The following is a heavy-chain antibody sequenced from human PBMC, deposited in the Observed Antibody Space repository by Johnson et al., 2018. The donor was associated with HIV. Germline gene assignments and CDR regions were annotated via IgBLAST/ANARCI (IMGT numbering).Heavy chain of an antibody. CDR2: ISRSGSTI. CDR3: ARGMWVPEIDAIDI. J-gene: IGHJ3*02. Sequence: QVQLVESGGGLVKPGGSLRLSCAASGFTFSDYYMSWIRQAPGKGLEWVSNISRSGSTIYHADSVKGRLIISRDNAKNSLYMQMSSLRAEDTAVYYCARGMWVPEIDAIDIWGQGTMVTVSS. V-gene: IGHV3-11*04. CDR1: GFTFSDYY. D-gene: IGHD1-14*01.